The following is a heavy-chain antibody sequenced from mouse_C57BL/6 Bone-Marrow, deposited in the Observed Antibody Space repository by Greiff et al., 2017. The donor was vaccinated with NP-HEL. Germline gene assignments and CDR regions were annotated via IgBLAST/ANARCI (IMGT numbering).Heavy chain of an antibody. Sequence: VQLQQPGAELVKPGASVKLSCKASGYTFTSYWMQWVKQRPGQGLEWIGEIDPTDSYTNYIQKFKGKATLTVDTSSSTAYMQLSSLTSEDSAVYYCAGGYYSNYYAMDYWGQGTSVTVSS. CDR1: GYTFTSYW. V-gene: IGHV1-50*01. CDR3: AGGYYSNYYAMDY. CDR2: IDPTDSYT. J-gene: IGHJ4*01. D-gene: IGHD2-5*01.